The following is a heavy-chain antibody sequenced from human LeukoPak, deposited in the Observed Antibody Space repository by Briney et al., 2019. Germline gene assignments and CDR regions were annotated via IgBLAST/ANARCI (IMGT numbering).Heavy chain of an antibody. Sequence: SVKASCKASRGTFSSYAISWVPQAPGQGREWMGRIIPILGIANSAQKFQGRVTITSDKSTTTAYMELSSLRSEDTAVYYCARHGAPYYFDYWGQGTLVTVSS. CDR3: ARHGAPYYFDY. V-gene: IGHV1-69*04. CDR2: IIPILGIA. D-gene: IGHD1-26*01. J-gene: IGHJ4*02. CDR1: RGTFSSYA.